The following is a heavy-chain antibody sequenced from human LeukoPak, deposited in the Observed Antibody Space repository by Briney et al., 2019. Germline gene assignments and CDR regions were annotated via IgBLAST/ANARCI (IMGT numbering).Heavy chain of an antibody. D-gene: IGHD1-26*01. CDR1: GFTFSSYG. J-gene: IGHJ4*02. CDR3: ARSLGIVGATVGY. Sequence: GGSLRLSCAASGFTFSSYGMSWVRQAPGKGLEWVSAISGSGGSTYYADSVKGRFTISRDNAKNTLYLQMNSLRAEDTAVYYCARSLGIVGATVGYWGQGILVTVSS. V-gene: IGHV3-23*01. CDR2: ISGSGGST.